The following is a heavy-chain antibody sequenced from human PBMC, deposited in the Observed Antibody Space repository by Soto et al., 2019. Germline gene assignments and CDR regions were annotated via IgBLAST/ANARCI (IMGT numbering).Heavy chain of an antibody. J-gene: IGHJ6*02. CDR2: NSAHNGNT. CDR3: ARVCRGMHV. V-gene: IGHV1-18*01. CDR1: GYTFTSYG. Sequence: QVQLVQSGAEVKKPGASVKVSCKASGYTFTSYGISWVRQAPGQGLEWMGWNSAHNGNTNHAQKIPGRVTMTTDTSTSTAYTELRSLTSDDTAVYYCARVCRGMHVWGQGTTVTVSS.